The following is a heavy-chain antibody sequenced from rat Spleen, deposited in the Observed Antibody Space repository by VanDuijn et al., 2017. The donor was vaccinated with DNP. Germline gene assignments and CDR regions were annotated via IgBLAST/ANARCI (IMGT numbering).Heavy chain of an antibody. D-gene: IGHD1-2*01. J-gene: IGHJ1*01. Sequence: EVQLVESGGDLVQPGRSLKLSCAASGLTFSNYNMAWVRQAPKKGLEWVAAISPSGSSTYYPDSVKGRFTISRDDAKSSLYLQMNSLKSEDTATYYCARGSSSIYWYFDFWGPGTMVTVSS. V-gene: IGHV5-7*01. CDR1: GLTFSNYN. CDR3: ARGSSSIYWYFDF. CDR2: ISPSGSST.